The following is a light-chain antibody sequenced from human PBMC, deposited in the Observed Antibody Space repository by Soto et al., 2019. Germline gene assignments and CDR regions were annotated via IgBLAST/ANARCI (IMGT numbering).Light chain of an antibody. CDR1: SSDIGGYNY. V-gene: IGLV2-8*01. Sequence: QSALTQPPSASGSPGQSVTISGTGGSSDIGGYNYVSWYQQRPGKVPRLIIYEDTKRPSGVPDRFSGSKSGNTASLTVSGLQDDDEADYYCCSYAGSNNYYLLGPGTKLTVL. CDR2: EDT. CDR3: CSYAGSNNYYL. J-gene: IGLJ1*01.